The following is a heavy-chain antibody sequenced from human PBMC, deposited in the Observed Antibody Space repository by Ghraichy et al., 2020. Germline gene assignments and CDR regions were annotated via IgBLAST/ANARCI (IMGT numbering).Heavy chain of an antibody. J-gene: IGHJ6*02. D-gene: IGHD5-24*01. CDR2: IKQDGSEK. V-gene: IGHV3-7*01. Sequence: GGSLRLSCAASGFTFSNYWMTWVRQAPGKGLEWVANIKQDGSEKYCVDSVKGRFTISRDNAKNSLYLQMNSLRAEDTAVYYCARPRQSDYYYAMDVWGQGTTVTVSS. CDR1: GFTFSNYW. CDR3: ARPRQSDYYYAMDV.